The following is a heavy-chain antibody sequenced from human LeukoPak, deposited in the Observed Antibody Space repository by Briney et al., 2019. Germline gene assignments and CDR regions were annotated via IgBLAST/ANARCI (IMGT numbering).Heavy chain of an antibody. D-gene: IGHD2-8*01. Sequence: GASVKVSCKASGYTFTGYYMHWVRQAPGQGLEWMGIINPSGGSTSYAQKFQGRVTITTDESTSTAYMELSSLRSEDTAVYYCARGEGRYCTNGVCYPRYWGQGTLVTVSS. J-gene: IGHJ4*02. V-gene: IGHV1-46*01. CDR2: INPSGGST. CDR3: ARGEGRYCTNGVCYPRY. CDR1: GYTFTGYY.